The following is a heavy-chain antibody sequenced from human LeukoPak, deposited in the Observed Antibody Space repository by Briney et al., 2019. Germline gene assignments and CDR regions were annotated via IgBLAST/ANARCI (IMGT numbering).Heavy chain of an antibody. V-gene: IGHV1-46*01. J-gene: IGHJ3*02. Sequence: ASVKVSCKASGGTFSSYAISWVRQAPGQGLEWMGMINPSGGSTRNTQKFQGRVTMTRDTSTSTVYMELSSLRSEDTAVYYCARDIGYSSSSFAFDIWGQGTMVTVSS. CDR1: GGTFSSYA. CDR3: ARDIGYSSSSFAFDI. CDR2: INPSGGST. D-gene: IGHD6-6*01.